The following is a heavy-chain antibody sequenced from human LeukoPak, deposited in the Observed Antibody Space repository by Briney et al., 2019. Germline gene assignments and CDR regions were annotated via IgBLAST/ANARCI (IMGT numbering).Heavy chain of an antibody. J-gene: IGHJ4*02. CDR3: AKTVVVITFRFDS. CDR2: ISGDGART. CDR1: GFTFSSSA. V-gene: IGHV3-23*01. D-gene: IGHD2-21*01. Sequence: GGSLRLSCAASGFTFSSSAMSWVRQAPGKGLEWVSAISGDGARTYYADSVKGRFTISRGNSKNTLDLQMNSLRAEDTAIYYCAKTVVVITFRFDSWGQGSLVTVSS.